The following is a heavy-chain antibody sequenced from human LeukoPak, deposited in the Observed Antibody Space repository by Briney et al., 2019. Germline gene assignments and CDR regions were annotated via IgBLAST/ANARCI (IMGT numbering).Heavy chain of an antibody. J-gene: IGHJ4*02. V-gene: IGHV4-4*02. D-gene: IGHD6-6*01. CDR1: GGSISRSNW. Sequence: PSGTLSLTCAVSGGSISRSNWWSWVRQPPGKGLEWIGEIYHSGSTNYNPSLKSRVTISVDKSKNQFSLNLTSVTVADTAVYYCAREGTTRPLDYWGQGTLVTVSS. CDR2: IYHSGST. CDR3: AREGTTRPLDY.